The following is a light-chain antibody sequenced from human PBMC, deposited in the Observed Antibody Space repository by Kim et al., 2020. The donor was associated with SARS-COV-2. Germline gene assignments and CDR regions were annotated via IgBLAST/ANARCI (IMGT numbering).Light chain of an antibody. J-gene: IGKJ5*01. CDR3: QHYDRSLIT. Sequence: SPDAHPPLSCRASQSFRSSYLTWYQQKPGQAPRLLIYAASRRATGIPDRFVGGGSGTDFTLTISRLDPEDFAVYYCQHYDRSLITFGQGTRLEIK. V-gene: IGKV3-20*01. CDR2: AAS. CDR1: QSFRSSY.